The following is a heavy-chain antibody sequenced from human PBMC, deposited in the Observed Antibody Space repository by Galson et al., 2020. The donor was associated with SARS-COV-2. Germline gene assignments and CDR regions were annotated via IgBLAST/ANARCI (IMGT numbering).Heavy chain of an antibody. J-gene: IGHJ4*02. D-gene: IGHD6-25*01. V-gene: IGHV3-23*01. CDR1: GFTFSTYA. CDR2: ITSSGSKT. CDR3: AKYAPATSGYYFDF. Sequence: GGSLRLSCATSGFTFSTYAMSWVRQAPGKGLEWVSVITSSGSKTYYGVSVKGRYTISRDNSKNTLYLQMNSLGAEDTAMYYCAKYAPATSGYYFDFWGQGTLVTVAS.